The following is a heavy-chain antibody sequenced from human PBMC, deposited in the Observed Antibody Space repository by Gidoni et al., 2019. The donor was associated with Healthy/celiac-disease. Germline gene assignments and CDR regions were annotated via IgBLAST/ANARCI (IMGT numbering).Heavy chain of an antibody. Sequence: EVQLLESGGGLVQPGGSLRLSCAASGFTFSSYAMSWVRQAPGKGLEWVSAISGSGGSTYYADSVKGRFTISRDNSKNTLYLQMNSLRAEDTAVYYCAGKQWLVRGIDYWGQGTLVTVSS. V-gene: IGHV3-23*01. D-gene: IGHD6-19*01. CDR1: GFTFSSYA. CDR2: ISGSGGST. J-gene: IGHJ4*02. CDR3: AGKQWLVRGIDY.